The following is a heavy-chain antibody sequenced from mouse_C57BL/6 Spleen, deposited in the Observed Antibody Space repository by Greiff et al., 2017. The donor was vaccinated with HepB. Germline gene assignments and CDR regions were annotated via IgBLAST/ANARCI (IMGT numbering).Heavy chain of an antibody. CDR1: GYTFTDYE. D-gene: IGHD2-1*01. J-gene: IGHJ2*01. CDR2: IDPETGGT. CDR3: TRSGYGNYEADFDY. V-gene: IGHV1-15*01. Sequence: QVQLKQSGAELVRPGASVTLSCKASGYTFTDYEMHWVKQTPVHGLEWIGAIDPETGGTAYNQKFKGKAILTADKSSSTAYMELRSLTSEDSAVYYCTRSGYGNYEADFDYWGQGTTLTVSS.